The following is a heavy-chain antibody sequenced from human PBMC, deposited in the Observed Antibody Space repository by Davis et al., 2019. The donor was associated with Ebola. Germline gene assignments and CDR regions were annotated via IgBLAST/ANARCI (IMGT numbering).Heavy chain of an antibody. D-gene: IGHD6-13*01. CDR3: ARDRIAAAFDY. Sequence: ASVKVSCKASGYTFTSYGITWVRQAPGQGLEWMGWINPHNGNTNYAQNVQGRVTMTTDTSTSTVYMELRSLRSDDTAVYYCARDRIAAAFDYWGQGTLVTVSS. V-gene: IGHV1-18*04. J-gene: IGHJ4*02. CDR2: INPHNGNT. CDR1: GYTFTSYG.